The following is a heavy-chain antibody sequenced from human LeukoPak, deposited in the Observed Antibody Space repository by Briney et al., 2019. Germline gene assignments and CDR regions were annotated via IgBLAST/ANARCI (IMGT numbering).Heavy chain of an antibody. J-gene: IGHJ4*02. CDR1: GFTFSSYG. V-gene: IGHV3-33*01. CDR2: IWYDGSNK. Sequence: GRSLRLSCAASGFTFSSYGMHWVRQAPGKGLEWVAVIWYDGSNKYYADSVKGRFTISRGNSKNTLYLQMNSLRAEDTAVYYCAREVLNTGDYFDYWGQGTLVTVSS. D-gene: IGHD1/OR15-1a*01. CDR3: AREVLNTGDYFDY.